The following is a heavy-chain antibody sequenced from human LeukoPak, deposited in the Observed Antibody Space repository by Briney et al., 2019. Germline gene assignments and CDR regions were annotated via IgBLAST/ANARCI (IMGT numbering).Heavy chain of an antibody. CDR1: GFTFSSYA. J-gene: IGHJ4*02. V-gene: IGHV3-23*01. CDR2: ISNSGGST. CDR3: AKETSSSFDY. Sequence: GGSLRLSCAASGFTFSSYAMNWVRQAPGKGLEWVSGISNSGGSTYYADSVKGRFTISRDNSKDTLYLQMNSLRAEDTAVYYCAKETSSSFDYWGQGTLITVSS. D-gene: IGHD6-6*01.